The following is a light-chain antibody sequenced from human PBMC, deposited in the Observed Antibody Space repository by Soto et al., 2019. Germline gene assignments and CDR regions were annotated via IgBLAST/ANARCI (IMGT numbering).Light chain of an antibody. CDR2: DAS. CDR1: QSVSRY. J-gene: IGKJ3*01. CDR3: HQRDNGGT. Sequence: EVVLTQSPATLSLSPGERATLSCRASQSVSRYLAWYQQKPGQDPRLLIYDASNRATGIPARFSGSGSGTDFTLTISSLEPEDFAVYYCHQRDNGGTFGPGTKVDIK. V-gene: IGKV3-11*01.